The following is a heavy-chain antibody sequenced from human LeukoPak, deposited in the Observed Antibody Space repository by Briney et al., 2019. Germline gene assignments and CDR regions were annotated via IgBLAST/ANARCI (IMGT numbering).Heavy chain of an antibody. CDR1: GYTFTRKY. Sequence: ASVKVSCKAFGYTFTRKYMHWVRQAPGQGPEWMGVISPSGDSTAYAQKFQGRITLTRDMSTSTDYLELSSLRSEDTAVYYCAKREMGPPYFDYWGQGTLVTVSS. CDR2: ISPSGDST. J-gene: IGHJ4*02. V-gene: IGHV1-46*01. CDR3: AKREMGPPYFDY. D-gene: IGHD5-24*01.